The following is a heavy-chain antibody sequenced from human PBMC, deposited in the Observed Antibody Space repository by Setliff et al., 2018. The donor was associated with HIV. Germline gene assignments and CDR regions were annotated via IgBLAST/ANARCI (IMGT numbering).Heavy chain of an antibody. Sequence: SETLSLTCTVSGGSIRSNDYYWTWTRQHPGKGLEWIGYIYYSGSTFYNPSLKSRLTISVDTSKNQFSLKLRSVTAADTAVYYCARAFPHPYGNSWFDTWGQGILVTVSS. CDR1: GGSIRSNDYY. CDR2: IYYSGST. D-gene: IGHD3-16*01. CDR3: ARAFPHPYGNSWFDT. J-gene: IGHJ5*02. V-gene: IGHV4-31*03.